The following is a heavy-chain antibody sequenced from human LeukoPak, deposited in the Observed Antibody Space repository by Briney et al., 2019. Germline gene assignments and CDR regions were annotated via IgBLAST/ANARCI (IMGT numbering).Heavy chain of an antibody. CDR1: GFTFSDYY. CDR3: AGEKMTTDHLIDY. J-gene: IGHJ4*02. CDR2: ISSSGSNI. Sequence: KPGGSLRLSCAASGFTFSDYYMSWIRQAPGKGLEWVSYISSSGSNIYYADSVKGRFTISRDNAKNSLYLQMNSLRAEDTAVYYCAGEKMTTDHLIDYWGQGTLVTVSS. V-gene: IGHV3-11*04. D-gene: IGHD4-11*01.